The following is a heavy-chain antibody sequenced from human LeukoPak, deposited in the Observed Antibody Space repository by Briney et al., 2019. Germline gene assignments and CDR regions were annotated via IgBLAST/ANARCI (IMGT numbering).Heavy chain of an antibody. CDR1: GGSISSGTHY. D-gene: IGHD4/OR15-4a*01. CDR2: IYYTGIT. J-gene: IGHJ4*02. V-gene: IGHV4-31*03. CDR3: AASSGVTLGRF. Sequence: SETLSLTCTVSGGSISSGTHYYNWIRLHPGKGLEWIGYIYYTGITSYNPSLRGRVSMSVDTSMNQVSLKVTSLTAADTAVYYCAASSGVTLGRFWGQGALVTVSS.